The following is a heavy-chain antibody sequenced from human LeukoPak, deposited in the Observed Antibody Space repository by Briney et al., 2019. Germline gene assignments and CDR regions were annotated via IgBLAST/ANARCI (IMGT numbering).Heavy chain of an antibody. Sequence: PSETLSLTCSVSGGSLSSHYWSWIRQPPGKGLELMGHIHDTGSTFYNPSLRGRVTISLDTSNNQFSLKLTSMTAADTAVYYCARFSSGCSTSSCYLTYWGQGTLVTVS. CDR2: IHDTGST. D-gene: IGHD2-2*01. CDR3: ARFSSGCSTSSCYLTY. V-gene: IGHV4-59*11. CDR1: GGSLSSHY. J-gene: IGHJ4*02.